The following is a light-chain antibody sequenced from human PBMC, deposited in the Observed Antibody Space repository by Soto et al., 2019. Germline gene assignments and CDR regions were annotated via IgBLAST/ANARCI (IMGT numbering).Light chain of an antibody. J-gene: IGLJ2*01. CDR1: NNDIGSYTS. V-gene: IGLV2-14*01. Sequence: QSALTQPASVSGSPGQSLTISCTGTNNDIGSYTSVSWFQHHPGKAPKLMIFEVSNRPSGVSNRFSGSKSGKTASLTISGLQPEDEGTYYCSLFTSSSTVVFGGGTKLTVL. CDR3: SLFTSSSTVV. CDR2: EVS.